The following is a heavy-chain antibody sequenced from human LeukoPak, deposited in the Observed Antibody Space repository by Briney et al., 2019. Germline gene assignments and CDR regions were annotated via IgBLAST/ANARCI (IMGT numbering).Heavy chain of an antibody. D-gene: IGHD5/OR15-5a*01. CDR2: INHSGST. Sequence: SETLSLTCAVYGGSFSGYYWSWIRQPPGKGLEWIGEINHSGSTNYNPSLKSRVTISVDTSKNQFSLKLSSVTAADTAVYYCARSRPYSVRHDYWGQGTLVTASS. CDR3: ARSRPYSVRHDY. J-gene: IGHJ4*02. V-gene: IGHV4-34*01. CDR1: GGSFSGYY.